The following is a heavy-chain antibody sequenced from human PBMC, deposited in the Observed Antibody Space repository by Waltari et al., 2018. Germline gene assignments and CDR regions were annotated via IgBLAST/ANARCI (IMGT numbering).Heavy chain of an antibody. CDR2: IYHSGST. Sequence: QVQLQESGPGLVKPSETLSLTCAVSGYSISSGYYWGWIRQPPGKGLEWIGSIYHSGSTYYNPSLKSRVTISVDTSKNQFSLKLSSVTAADTAVYYCARSIAAAGTVFAFDIWGQVTMVTVSS. J-gene: IGHJ3*02. CDR1: GYSISSGYY. D-gene: IGHD6-13*01. V-gene: IGHV4-38-2*01. CDR3: ARSIAAAGTVFAFDI.